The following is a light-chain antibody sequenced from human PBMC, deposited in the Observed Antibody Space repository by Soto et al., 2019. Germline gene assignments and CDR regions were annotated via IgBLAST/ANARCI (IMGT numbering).Light chain of an antibody. CDR2: WAS. J-gene: IGKJ4*01. CDR1: QSVLYTSNNKNY. V-gene: IGKV4-1*01. CDR3: QQYDSSPLT. Sequence: DIVMTQSPDSLAVSLGERTTINCKSSQSVLYTSNNKNYLAWYQQKPGQPPKLLIYWASTRESGVPDRFSGSGSGKDFTLTIGSLQAEDVAVYYCQQYDSSPLTFGGGTEVEIK.